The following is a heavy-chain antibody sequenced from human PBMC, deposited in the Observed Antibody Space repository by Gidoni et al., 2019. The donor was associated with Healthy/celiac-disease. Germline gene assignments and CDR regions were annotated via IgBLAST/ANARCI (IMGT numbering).Heavy chain of an antibody. D-gene: IGHD5-18*01. V-gene: IGHV4-34*01. J-gene: IGHJ4*02. CDR2: INHSGST. CDR1: GGSFSGYY. CDR3: AGGQYVDTAMVRDY. Sequence: QVQLQQWGAGLLKPSETLSLTCAVYGGSFSGYYWSWIRQPPGKGLEWIGEINHSGSTNYNPSLKSRVTISVDTSKNQFSLKLSSVTAADTAVYYCAGGQYVDTAMVRDYWGQGTLVTVSS.